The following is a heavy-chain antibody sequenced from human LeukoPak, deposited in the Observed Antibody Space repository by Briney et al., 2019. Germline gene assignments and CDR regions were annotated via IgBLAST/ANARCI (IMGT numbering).Heavy chain of an antibody. V-gene: IGHV4-59*01. D-gene: IGHD3-3*01. CDR2: IYYSGST. Sequence: SETLSLTCTVSGGSISSYYWSWIRQPPGKGLEWIGYIYYSGSTNYNPSLKSRVTISVDTSKNQFSLKLSSVTAADTAVYYCARESNLFGEADDGFDIWGQGTMVTVSS. CDR3: ARESNLFGEADDGFDI. CDR1: GGSISSYY. J-gene: IGHJ3*02.